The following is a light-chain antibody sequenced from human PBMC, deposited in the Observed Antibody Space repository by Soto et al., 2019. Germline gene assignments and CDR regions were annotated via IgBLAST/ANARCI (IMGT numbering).Light chain of an antibody. CDR2: DVI. J-gene: IGLJ1*01. CDR1: SSDVGGYSY. CDR3: CSYAGSYTFV. Sequence: QSALTQPRSVSGSPGQSVTISCSGTSSDVGGYSYVSWYQQRPGKAPKLMIYDVITRPSGVPDRFSGSKSGNTASLTISGLQAEDGADYFCCSYAGSYTFVFGTGTKVTVL. V-gene: IGLV2-11*01.